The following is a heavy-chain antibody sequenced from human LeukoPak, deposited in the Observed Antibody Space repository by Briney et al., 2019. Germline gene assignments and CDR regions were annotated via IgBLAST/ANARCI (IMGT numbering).Heavy chain of an antibody. CDR2: ISYDGSNK. D-gene: IGHD6-13*01. CDR1: GFTFSSYG. CDR3: AKDGYVGSSSWYYFDY. V-gene: IGHV3-30*18. Sequence: GGSLRLSCAASGFTFSSYGMHWVRQAPGKGLEWVAVISYDGSNKYYADSVKGRFTISRDNSKNTLYLQMNSLRAEDTAVYYCAKDGYVGSSSWYYFDYWGQGTLVTVSS. J-gene: IGHJ4*02.